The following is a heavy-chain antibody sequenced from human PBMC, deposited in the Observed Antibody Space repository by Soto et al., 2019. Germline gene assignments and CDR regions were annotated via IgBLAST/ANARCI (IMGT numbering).Heavy chain of an antibody. CDR3: AKTRAGLIDLSYRSSWYYFDY. CDR2: ISGSGGST. D-gene: IGHD6-13*01. V-gene: IGHV3-23*01. CDR1: GFTFSSYA. J-gene: IGHJ4*02. Sequence: EVQLLESGGGLVQPGGSLRLSCAASGFTFSSYAMSWVRQAPGKGMEWVSAISGSGGSTYYADSVKGRFTISRDNSNNTLDLQMIRLRAEDTAVYYCAKTRAGLIDLSYRSSWYYFDYWGQGTLVTVSS.